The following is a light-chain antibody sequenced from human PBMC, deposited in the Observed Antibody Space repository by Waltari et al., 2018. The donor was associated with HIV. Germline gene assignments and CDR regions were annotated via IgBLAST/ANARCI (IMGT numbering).Light chain of an antibody. CDR3: QSYDTTTPVV. Sequence: NFMLTQPHSVSESPGKMVSISCTRSSGSIASSYVQWSQQRPGSSPTAVIFEDNQRPSGVPERFSGSIDSSSNSASLTISGLKTEDEADYYCQSYDTTTPVVFGGGTRLTVL. CDR1: SGSIASSY. J-gene: IGLJ2*01. CDR2: EDN. V-gene: IGLV6-57*01.